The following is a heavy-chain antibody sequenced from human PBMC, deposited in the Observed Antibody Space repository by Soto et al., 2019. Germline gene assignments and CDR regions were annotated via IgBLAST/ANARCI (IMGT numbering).Heavy chain of an antibody. CDR1: GDSIKSGSYS. CDR2: XYXTXRX. V-gene: IGHV4-61*01. CDR3: ARDFAYFDS. D-gene: IGHD3-3*01. Sequence: ASETLSLTCSVSGDSIKSGSYSWSWIRQPRGRGLEXXXYXYXTXRXXXXPALKSRVSISMDTSKNQFALNLDSVTAADTAVYFGARDFAYFDSWGQGTLVTVSS. J-gene: IGHJ4*02.